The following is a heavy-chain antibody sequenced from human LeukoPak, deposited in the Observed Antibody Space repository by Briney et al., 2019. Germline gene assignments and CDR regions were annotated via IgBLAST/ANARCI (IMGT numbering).Heavy chain of an antibody. CDR2: IKHTGNT. V-gene: IGHV4-34*01. CDR1: GGSFSGY. CDR3: VRGGDGGYYFDS. J-gene: IGHJ4*02. Sequence: SETLSLTCGVYGGSFSGYWSCIRQPPGEGLEWIAEIKHTGNTNYNPSLKSRVTLSIDTSDHQFSLNLRSVTAADTAVYYCVRGGDGGYYFDSWGQGALVTVSS. D-gene: IGHD3-10*01.